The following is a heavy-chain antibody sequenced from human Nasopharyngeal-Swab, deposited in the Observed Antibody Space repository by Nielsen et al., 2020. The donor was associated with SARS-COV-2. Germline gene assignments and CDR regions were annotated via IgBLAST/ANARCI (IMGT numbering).Heavy chain of an antibody. Sequence: SETLSLTCTVFGGSISSSSYYWGWIRQPPGKGLEWIGAIYYSGSTYYNPSLKSRVTISVDMSKNQFSLKLNTMTAADTAIYYCARLGSPLAATAWGFDCWGQGTLVTVSS. CDR3: ARLGSPLAATAWGFDC. CDR2: IYYSGST. CDR1: GGSISSSSYY. D-gene: IGHD6-25*01. V-gene: IGHV4-39*01. J-gene: IGHJ4*02.